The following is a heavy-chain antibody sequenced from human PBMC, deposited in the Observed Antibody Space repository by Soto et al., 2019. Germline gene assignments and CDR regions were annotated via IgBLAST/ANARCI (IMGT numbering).Heavy chain of an antibody. CDR3: AKAFLTTVPSRTRIFDY. CDR2: VAYNGDP. D-gene: IGHD4-4*01. Sequence: PGRYLKISSEAYGLIFSHYAMTWVRQAPGQGLEWVSTVAYNGDPYSPDSVKGRFTISRDNSRNTVTLQMTSPRAEDTAVYFCAKAFLTTVPSRTRIFDYCGQGSLVT. V-gene: IGHV3-23*01. J-gene: IGHJ4*02. CDR1: GLIFSHYA.